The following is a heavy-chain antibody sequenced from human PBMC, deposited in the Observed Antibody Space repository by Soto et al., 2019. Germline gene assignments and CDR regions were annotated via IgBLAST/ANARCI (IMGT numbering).Heavy chain of an antibody. CDR2: IKSKTDGVTT. V-gene: IGHV3-15*01. J-gene: IGHJ3*02. CDR3: TTDRLLWFGAGAFDI. D-gene: IGHD3-10*01. CDR1: GLSFRSAW. Sequence: EVPLVESGGGLVKPGGSLRLSCVASGLSFRSAWVSWIRQSPGKGPEWVGRIKSKTDGVTTDYATPVKGRFTISRDDSKNTLYLQMNSLTTDDTALYYCTTDRLLWFGAGAFDIWGQGTKVTVSS.